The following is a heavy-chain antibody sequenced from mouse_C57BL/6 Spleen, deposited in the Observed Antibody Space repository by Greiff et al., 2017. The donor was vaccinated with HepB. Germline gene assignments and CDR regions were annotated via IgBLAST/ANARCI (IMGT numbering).Heavy chain of an antibody. CDR3: ARRVTTVVDCYFDV. CDR2: INPNNGGT. J-gene: IGHJ1*03. CDR1: GYTFTDYN. Sequence: EVQLQQSGPELVKPGASVKIPCKASGYTFTDYNMDWVKQSHGKSLEWIGDINPNNGGTIYNQKFKGKATLTVDKSSSTAYMELRSLTSEDTAVYYCARRVTTVVDCYFDVWGTGTTVTVSS. V-gene: IGHV1-18*01. D-gene: IGHD1-1*01.